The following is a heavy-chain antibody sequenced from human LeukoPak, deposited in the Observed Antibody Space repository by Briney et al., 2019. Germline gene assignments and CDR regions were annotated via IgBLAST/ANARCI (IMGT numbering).Heavy chain of an antibody. Sequence: GSLRLSCAASGFIFSSYWMHWVRHAPGKGLAWVSRINTDGSSTSYADSVKGRFTISRDNSKNTLYLQMNSLRAEDTAVYYCAKIQWLVRTGPFDYWGQGTLVTVSS. J-gene: IGHJ4*02. D-gene: IGHD6-19*01. CDR2: INTDGSST. CDR3: AKIQWLVRTGPFDY. CDR1: GFIFSSYW. V-gene: IGHV3-74*01.